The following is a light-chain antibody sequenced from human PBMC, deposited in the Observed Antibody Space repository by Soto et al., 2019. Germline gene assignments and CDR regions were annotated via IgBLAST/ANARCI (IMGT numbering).Light chain of an antibody. CDR2: EVS. CDR3: TSYTSGSINYV. V-gene: IGLV2-14*01. J-gene: IGLJ1*01. CDR1: SSDIGGYDY. Sequence: QSALTQPASVSGSPGQSITISCTGTSSDIGGYDYVSWYQQHPGKAPKLMIYEVSNRPSGVSNRFSGSKSGNTASLTISGLQAEDEADYYCTSYTSGSINYVFATGTKLTVL.